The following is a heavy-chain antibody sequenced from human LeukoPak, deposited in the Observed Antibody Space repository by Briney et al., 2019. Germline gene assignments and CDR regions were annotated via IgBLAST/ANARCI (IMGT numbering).Heavy chain of an antibody. J-gene: IGHJ5*02. CDR1: GDSISSGYYY. CDR2: IYTLGLT. V-gene: IGHV4-61*02. Sequence: NPSETLSLTCNVSGDSISSGYYYWSWLRQAAGRGLEWVGRIYTLGLTNDNPSLKSRVAISIGPSRNQFSLTLNSVTAADTAVYYCAREVPSGVYFDHWGPGIAVTVSS. D-gene: IGHD3-3*01. CDR3: AREVPSGVYFDH.